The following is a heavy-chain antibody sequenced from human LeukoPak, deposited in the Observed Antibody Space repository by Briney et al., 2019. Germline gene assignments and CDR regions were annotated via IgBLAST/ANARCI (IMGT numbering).Heavy chain of an antibody. J-gene: IGHJ4*02. CDR1: GYTFTGYY. V-gene: IGHV1-2*02. D-gene: IGHD2-15*01. CDR3: ARDWLYGSSSFNPFDY. Sequence: ASVKVSCKASGYTFTGYYMHWVRQAPGQGLEWMGWINPNSGGTNYAQKFQGRVTMTRDTSISTAYMELSRLRSDDTAVYYCARDWLYGSSSFNPFDYWGQGTLVTVSS. CDR2: INPNSGGT.